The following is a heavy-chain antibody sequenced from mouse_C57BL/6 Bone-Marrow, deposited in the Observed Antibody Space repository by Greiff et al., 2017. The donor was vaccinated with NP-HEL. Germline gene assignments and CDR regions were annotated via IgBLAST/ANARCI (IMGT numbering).Heavy chain of an antibody. CDR3: AIYYDYWDWYFDV. CDR2: IDPSDSYT. V-gene: IGHV1-59*01. Sequence: QVQLQQPGAELVRPGTSVKLSCKASGYTFTSYWMHWVKQRPGQGLEWIGVIDPSDSYTNYNQKFKGKATLTVDTSSSTAYMQLSSLTSEDSAVYYCAIYYDYWDWYFDVWGTGTTVTVSS. D-gene: IGHD2-4*01. J-gene: IGHJ1*03. CDR1: GYTFTSYW.